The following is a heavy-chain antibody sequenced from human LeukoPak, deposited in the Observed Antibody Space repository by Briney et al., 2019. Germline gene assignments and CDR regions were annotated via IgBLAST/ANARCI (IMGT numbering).Heavy chain of an antibody. CDR2: IIPIFGTA. V-gene: IGHV1-69*13. Sequence: SVKVSCKASGGTFSSYAISWVRQAPRQGLEWMGGIIPIFGTANYAQKFQGRVTIIADESTSTAYMELSSLRSEDTAVYYCASSRIAAARQGFDYWGQGTLVTVSS. CDR3: ASSRIAAARQGFDY. CDR1: GGTFSSYA. D-gene: IGHD6-13*01. J-gene: IGHJ4*02.